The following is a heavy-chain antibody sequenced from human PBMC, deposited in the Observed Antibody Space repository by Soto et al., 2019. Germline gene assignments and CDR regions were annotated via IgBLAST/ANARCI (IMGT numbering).Heavy chain of an antibody. V-gene: IGHV4-59*11. CDR2: MYYRGTT. J-gene: IGHJ5*02. CDR3: ARLGATMMDSLFDP. D-gene: IGHD1-26*01. Sequence: QVQLQESGPGLVKPSETLSLTCTVSGASISSHYWSWIRQPPGKGLEWIGYMYYRGTTNYNPSLRGRATTSIDTSNSQFSLKLTSVTAADTAVYYCARLGATMMDSLFDPWGQGTQVTVSS. CDR1: GASISSHY.